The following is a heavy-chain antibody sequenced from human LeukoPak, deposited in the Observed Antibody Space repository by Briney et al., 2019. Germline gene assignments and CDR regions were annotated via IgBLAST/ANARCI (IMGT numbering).Heavy chain of an antibody. CDR3: ARGPSIAARYDAFDI. D-gene: IGHD6-6*01. Sequence: GGSLRLSCAASEFTFTSYELNWVRQAPGKGLEWVSYISSSGNSISYADSVKGRFTISRDNAKNSLYLQVISLRAEDTAVYYCARGPSIAARYDAFDIWGQGTMVTVSS. V-gene: IGHV3-48*03. CDR1: EFTFTSYE. CDR2: ISSSGNSI. J-gene: IGHJ3*02.